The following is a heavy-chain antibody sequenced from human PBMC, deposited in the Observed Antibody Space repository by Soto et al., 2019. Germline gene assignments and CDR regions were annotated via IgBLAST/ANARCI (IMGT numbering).Heavy chain of an antibody. J-gene: IGHJ5*01. D-gene: IGHD1-26*01. CDR3: SKRASSGWYDS. CDR1: GFTFSSYA. Sequence: EVQVLESGGGLVQPGGSLRLSCAASGFTFSSYAMSWVRQAPGKGLEWVSVISGSGNTIYYADSVKGRFTISRDNSKNTLYLHMTSLRAEDTPVYYCSKRASSGWYDSWGQGTLVTVPS. V-gene: IGHV3-23*01. CDR2: ISGSGNTI.